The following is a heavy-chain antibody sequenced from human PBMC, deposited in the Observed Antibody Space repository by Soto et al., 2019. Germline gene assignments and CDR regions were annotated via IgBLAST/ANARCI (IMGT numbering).Heavy chain of an antibody. D-gene: IGHD3-9*01. CDR3: ARSLWGILTDAGYMDV. CDR1: GYTFTSYG. CDR2: ISAYNGNT. J-gene: IGHJ6*03. Sequence: GASVKVSCKASGYTFTSYGISWVRQAPGQGLEWMGWISAYNGNTNYAQKLQGRVTMTTDTSTSTAYMELRSLRSDDTAVYYCARSLWGILTDAGYMDVWGKGNPGHRLL. V-gene: IGHV1-18*01.